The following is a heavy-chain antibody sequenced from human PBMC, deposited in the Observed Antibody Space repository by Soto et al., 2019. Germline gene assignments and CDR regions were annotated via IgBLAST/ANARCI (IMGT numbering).Heavy chain of an antibody. V-gene: IGHV2-70*11. CDR3: AREYQSPDKPRIDY. J-gene: IGHJ4*02. D-gene: IGHD2-2*01. Sequence: SGPTLVNPTQALTLTCTFSGFSLSTSGMCVSWIRQPPGKALEWLARIDWDDDKYYSTSLKTRLTISKDTSKNQVVLTMTNMDPVDTATYYCAREYQSPDKPRIDYWGQGTLVTVYS. CDR1: GFSLSTSGMC. CDR2: IDWDDDK.